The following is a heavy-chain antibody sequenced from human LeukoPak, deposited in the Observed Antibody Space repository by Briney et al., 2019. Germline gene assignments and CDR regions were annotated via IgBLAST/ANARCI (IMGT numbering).Heavy chain of an antibody. Sequence: SGGSLRLSCGASDFTFRSYEMNWVRQAPGKGLEWVSYISSSGSTIYYADSVKGRFTISRDNAKNSLYLQMNSLRAEDTAVYYCAELGITMIGGVWGKGTTVTISS. CDR1: DFTFRSYE. CDR3: AELGITMIGGV. J-gene: IGHJ6*04. CDR2: ISSSGSTI. D-gene: IGHD3-10*02. V-gene: IGHV3-48*03.